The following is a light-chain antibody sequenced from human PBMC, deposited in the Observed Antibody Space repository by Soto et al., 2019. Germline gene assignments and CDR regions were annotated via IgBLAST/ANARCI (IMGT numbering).Light chain of an antibody. CDR3: QSYDSSLSGFYV. CDR1: SANIGAGYD. V-gene: IGLV1-40*01. Sequence: ALTQPPSVSGAPGQRVTISCTGSSANIGAGYDVHWYQHLPGTAPKLLIYGNSNRPSGVPDRFSASKSGTSASLAITGLQAEDEADYYCQSYDSSLSGFYVFGTGTKVTVL. CDR2: GNS. J-gene: IGLJ1*01.